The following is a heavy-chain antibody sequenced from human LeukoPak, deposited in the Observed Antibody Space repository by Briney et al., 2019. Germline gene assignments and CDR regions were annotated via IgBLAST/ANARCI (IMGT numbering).Heavy chain of an antibody. V-gene: IGHV1-69*06. D-gene: IGHD6-13*01. CDR1: GGTFSSYA. J-gene: IGHJ6*04. CDR2: LIPIFGTA. CDR3: ARVSRGRLAAAGTGYYYYYGMDV. Sequence: SVKVSCKASGGTFSSYAISWVRQAPGQGLEWIGGLIPIFGTANYAQKFQGRVTITADKSTSTAYMELSSLRSEDTAVYYCARVSRGRLAAAGTGYYYYYGMDVWGKGTTVTVSS.